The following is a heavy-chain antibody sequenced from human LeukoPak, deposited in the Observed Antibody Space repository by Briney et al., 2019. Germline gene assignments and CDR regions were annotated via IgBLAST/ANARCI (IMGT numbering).Heavy chain of an antibody. CDR2: ISYSGNT. Sequence: PSETLSLTCTVPGGSISSYYWSWIRQPAGKGLEWIGYISYSGNTNYNPSLKSRVTISVDTSKNQFSLRLSSVTAADTAVYYCSRDRNYYDSGSYWYAFDIWGQGTMVTVSS. V-gene: IGHV4-59*01. J-gene: IGHJ3*02. CDR3: SRDRNYYDSGSYWYAFDI. CDR1: GGSISSYY. D-gene: IGHD3-10*01.